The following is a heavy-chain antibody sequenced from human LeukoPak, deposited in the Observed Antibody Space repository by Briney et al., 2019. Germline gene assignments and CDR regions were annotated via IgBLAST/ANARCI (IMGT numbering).Heavy chain of an antibody. V-gene: IGHV3-30*18. CDR2: ISYDGSNK. CDR1: GFTFSSYG. CDR3: AKDQDRYYDFWSGSDSFDY. Sequence: GGSLRLSCAAPGFTFSSYGMHWVRQAPGKGLEWVAVISYDGSNKYYADSVKGRFTISRDNSKNTLYLQMNSLRAEDTAVYYCAKDQDRYYDFWSGSDSFDYWGQGTLVTVSS. D-gene: IGHD3-3*01. J-gene: IGHJ4*02.